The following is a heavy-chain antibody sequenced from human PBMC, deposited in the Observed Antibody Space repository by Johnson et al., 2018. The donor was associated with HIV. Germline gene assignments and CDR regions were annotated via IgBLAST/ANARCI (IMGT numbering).Heavy chain of an antibody. CDR3: ARGRRIQLWLLADAFDI. CDR2: ISYDGSTQ. Sequence: QVQLVESGGDVVQPGRSLRLSCAASGFTFSSYAMHWVRQAPGTGLEWVAAISYDGSTQYYADSVMRRFTIPRDNAKNTLYLQMNSLRAEDTAVYYCARGRRIQLWLLADAFDIWGQGTMVTVSS. D-gene: IGHD5-18*01. V-gene: IGHV3-30*04. J-gene: IGHJ3*02. CDR1: GFTFSSYA.